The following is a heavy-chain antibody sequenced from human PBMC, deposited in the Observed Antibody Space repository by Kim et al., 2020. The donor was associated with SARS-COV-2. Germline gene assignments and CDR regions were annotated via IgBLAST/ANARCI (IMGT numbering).Heavy chain of an antibody. D-gene: IGHD3-22*01. J-gene: IGHJ4*02. CDR1: GFTFSNAW. Sequence: GGSLRLSCAASGFTFSNAWMSWVRQAPGKGLEWVGRIKRKSDGETTDYATTVKGRFTISRDDSENTVYLQKNSLEIEDTGLYYCTPYENWGQGTLVTVSS. V-gene: IGHV3-15*01. CDR3: TPYEN. CDR2: IKRKSDGETT.